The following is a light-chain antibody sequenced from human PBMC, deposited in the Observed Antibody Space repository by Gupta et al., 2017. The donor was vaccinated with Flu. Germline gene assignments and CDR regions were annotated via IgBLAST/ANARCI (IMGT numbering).Light chain of an antibody. Sequence: KVTISRSGSSSNMGNNDVYWYQRDPGTAPKLLIYANNERSTGIPDGFSGSKCGTSATMGTTGLQTGEEADYYCETGDSSRSAVVFGGGTKRTVL. CDR3: ETGDSSRSAVV. V-gene: IGLV1-51*02. CDR2: ANN. CDR1: SSNMGNND. J-gene: IGLJ2*01.